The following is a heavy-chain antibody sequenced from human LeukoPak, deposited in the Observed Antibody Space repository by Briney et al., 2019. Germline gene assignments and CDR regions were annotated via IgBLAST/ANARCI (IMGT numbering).Heavy chain of an antibody. CDR2: ISSSSNYI. CDR3: AELGITMIGGV. V-gene: IGHV3-21*01. D-gene: IGHD3-10*02. J-gene: IGHJ6*04. Sequence: GGSLTLSCAASGLTFSSYNMKWVRQAPGKGLEWVSFISSSSNYIYYTDSVKGRFTISRDNAKNSLFLQMNSLRAEDTAVYYCAELGITMIGGVWGKGTTVTISS. CDR1: GLTFSSYN.